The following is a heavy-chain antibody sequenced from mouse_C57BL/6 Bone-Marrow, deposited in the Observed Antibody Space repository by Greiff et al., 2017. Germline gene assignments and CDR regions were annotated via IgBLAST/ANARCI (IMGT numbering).Heavy chain of an antibody. CDR2: IYPSDSET. J-gene: IGHJ3*01. V-gene: IGHV1-61*01. D-gene: IGHD3-2*02. CDR3: ARRLRNWFAY. Sequence: QVQLQQPRAELVRPGSSVKLSCKASGYTFTSYWMDWVKQRPGQGLEWIGNIYPSDSETHYNQKFKDKATLTVDKSSSTAYMQLSSLTSEDSAVYYCARRLRNWFAYWGQGTLVTVSA. CDR1: GYTFTSYW.